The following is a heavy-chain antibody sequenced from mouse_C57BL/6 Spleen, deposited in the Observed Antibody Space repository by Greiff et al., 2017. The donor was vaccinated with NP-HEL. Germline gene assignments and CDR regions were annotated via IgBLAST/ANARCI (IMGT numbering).Heavy chain of an antibody. D-gene: IGHD1-1*01. J-gene: IGHJ1*03. V-gene: IGHV1-80*01. CDR2: IYPGDGDT. CDR3: AREGYYGSSTGYFDV. CDR1: GYAFSSYW. Sequence: QVQLKESGAELVKPGASVKISCKASGYAFSSYWMNWVKQRPGKGLEWIGQIYPGDGDTNYNGKFKGKATLTADKSSSTAYMQLSSLTSEDSAVYFCAREGYYGSSTGYFDVWGTGTTVTVSS.